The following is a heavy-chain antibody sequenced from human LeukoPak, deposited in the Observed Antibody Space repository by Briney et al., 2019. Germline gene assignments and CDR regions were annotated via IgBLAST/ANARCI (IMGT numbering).Heavy chain of an antibody. V-gene: IGHV4-39*01. J-gene: IGHJ5*02. CDR2: IYYSGST. CDR3: ARRDRYCSSTSCYGHRFDP. CDR1: GGSISSSSYY. Sequence: KPSETPSLTCTVSGGSISSSSYYWGWIRQPPGKGLEWIGSIYYSGSTYYNPSLKSRLTMSVHTSKNQFSLKLSSVTAADTAVYYCARRDRYCSSTSCYGHRFDPWGQGTLVTVSS. D-gene: IGHD2-2*01.